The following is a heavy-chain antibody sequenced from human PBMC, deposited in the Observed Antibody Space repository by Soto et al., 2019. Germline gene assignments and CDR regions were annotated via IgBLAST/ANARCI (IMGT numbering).Heavy chain of an antibody. CDR1: GYTFTSYG. V-gene: IGHV1-18*01. CDR3: ARSTYYDYIWGSYRNYYFDY. CDR2: ISAYNGNT. D-gene: IGHD3-16*01. Sequence: ASVKVSCKASGYTFTSYGISWVRQAPGQGLEWMGWISAYNGNTNYAQKLQGRVTMTTDTSTSTAYMELRSLRSDDTAVYYCARSTYYDYIWGSYRNYYFDYWGQGTLVTVSS. J-gene: IGHJ4*02.